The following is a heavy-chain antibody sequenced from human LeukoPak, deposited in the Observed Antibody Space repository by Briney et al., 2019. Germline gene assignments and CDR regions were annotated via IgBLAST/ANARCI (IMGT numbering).Heavy chain of an antibody. D-gene: IGHD3-22*01. Sequence: ASVKVSCKASGYTFTSYGISWVRQAPGQGLEWMGWISAYAQKFQGRVTMTTDTSTSTAYMELRSLRSDDAAVYYCARRFNYYDSSGYYEGFYFDYWGQGTLVTVSS. V-gene: IGHV1-18*01. CDR1: GYTFTSYG. J-gene: IGHJ4*02. CDR2: ISAY. CDR3: ARRFNYYDSSGYYEGFYFDY.